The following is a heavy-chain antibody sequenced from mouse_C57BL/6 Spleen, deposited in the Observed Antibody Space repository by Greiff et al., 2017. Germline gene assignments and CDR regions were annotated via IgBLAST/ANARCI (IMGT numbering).Heavy chain of an antibody. CDR1: GYTFTSYG. Sequence: VQLQQSGAELARPGASVKLSCKASGYTFTSYGISWVKQRTGQGLEWIGEIYPRSGNTYYNEKFKGKATLTADKSSSTAYMELRSLTSEDSAVYFCLTGGSSFWYFDVGGTGTTVTVSS. CDR3: LTGGSSFWYFDV. J-gene: IGHJ1*03. D-gene: IGHD1-1*01. CDR2: IYPRSGNT. V-gene: IGHV1-81*01.